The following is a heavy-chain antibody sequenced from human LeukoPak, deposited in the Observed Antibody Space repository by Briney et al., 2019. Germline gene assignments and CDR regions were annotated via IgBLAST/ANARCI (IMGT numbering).Heavy chain of an antibody. J-gene: IGHJ3*02. CDR1: GYTFTGYY. CDR3: ARSTPIVGATYDAFDI. D-gene: IGHD1-26*01. CDR2: INPNSGGT. Sequence: GASVKVSCKASGYTFTGYYMHWVRQAPGQGLEWMGWINPNSGGTNYAQKFQGRVTMTRDTSISTAYMELSRLRSDDTAVYYCARSTPIVGATYDAFDIWGQGTMVTVSS. V-gene: IGHV1-2*02.